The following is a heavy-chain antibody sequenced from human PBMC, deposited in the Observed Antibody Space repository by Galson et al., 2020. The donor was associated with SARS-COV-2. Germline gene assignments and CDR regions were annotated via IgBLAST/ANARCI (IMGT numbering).Heavy chain of an antibody. Sequence: GGSLRLSCAASGFTFSSYGMHWVRQAPVKGLEWVAVIWYDGSNKYYADSVKGRFTIYRDNSKNTLYLQMNSLRSEDTAVYYCARGIAAAGTFLGYKFDYWGQGTLVTVSS. D-gene: IGHD6-13*01. J-gene: IGHJ4*02. CDR3: ARGIAAAGTFLGYKFDY. V-gene: IGHV3-33*01. CDR2: IWYDGSNK. CDR1: GFTFSSYG.